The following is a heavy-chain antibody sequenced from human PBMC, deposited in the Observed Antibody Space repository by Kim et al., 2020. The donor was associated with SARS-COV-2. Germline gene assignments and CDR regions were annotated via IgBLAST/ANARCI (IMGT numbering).Heavy chain of an antibody. Sequence: GGSLRLSCAASGFTFNTYGMHWVRQAPGKGLEWVAVISFDGSKKYYADSVKGRFTISRDNSKNTLYLQMNSLRIEDTAVYYCAKSSSGSYFGYDYWGQGTLVTVSS. CDR3: AKSSSGSYFGYDY. CDR1: GFTFNTYG. V-gene: IGHV3-30*18. CDR2: ISFDGSKK. J-gene: IGHJ4*02. D-gene: IGHD1-26*01.